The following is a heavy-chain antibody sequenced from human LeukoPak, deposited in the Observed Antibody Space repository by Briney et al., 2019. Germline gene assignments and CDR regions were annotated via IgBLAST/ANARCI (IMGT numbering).Heavy chain of an antibody. J-gene: IGHJ4*02. D-gene: IGHD6-19*01. Sequence: PGGSLRLSCAASGFTFTMFSMNWLRQAPGKGLEWIAFIRGRSDTTYYADSVQGRFTISRDNAEDSVYLQMNSLRVEDTAVYYCARGTVAGTDYWGQGTLVTVSS. CDR3: ARGTVAGTDY. CDR1: GFTFTMFS. CDR2: IRGRSDTT. V-gene: IGHV3-48*01.